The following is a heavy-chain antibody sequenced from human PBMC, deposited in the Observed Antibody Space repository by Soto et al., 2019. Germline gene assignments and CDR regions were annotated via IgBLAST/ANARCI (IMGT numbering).Heavy chain of an antibody. V-gene: IGHV1-18*01. CDR2: ISDYNGNT. Sequence: QVQLVQSGAEVKKPGASVKVSCKTSGYIFHNYGISWVRQAPGQGLEWMGWISDYNGNTKYAQKFQGRVTMATDTSTRTAYMELRSLGSDDTAVYYCAREGYYSGSESYSPPRYYGMDVW. J-gene: IGHJ6*01. CDR1: GYIFHNYG. CDR3: AREGYYSGSESYSPPRYYGMDV. D-gene: IGHD3-10*01.